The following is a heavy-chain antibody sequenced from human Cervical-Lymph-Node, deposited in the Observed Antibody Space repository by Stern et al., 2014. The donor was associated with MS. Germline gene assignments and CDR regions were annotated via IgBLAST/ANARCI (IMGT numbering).Heavy chain of an antibody. Sequence: VQLVQSGAEVKKPGSSVKVSCKASGGTFSIHAISWVRQAPGQGLEWMGGLIPAFRRANYAQKCQGRVTITADESPGTAYLELSSLRSDDTAVYYCSRGGVTSYCSGGSCHGWFDPWGQGTLVTVSS. V-gene: IGHV1-69*01. CDR2: LIPAFRRA. CDR1: GGTFSIHA. CDR3: SRGGVTSYCSGGSCHGWFDP. J-gene: IGHJ5*02. D-gene: IGHD2-15*01.